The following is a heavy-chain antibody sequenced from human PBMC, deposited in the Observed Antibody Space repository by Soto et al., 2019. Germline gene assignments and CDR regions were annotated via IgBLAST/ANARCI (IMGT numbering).Heavy chain of an antibody. D-gene: IGHD6-13*01. CDR3: AKVAASSWHANWFAP. J-gene: IGHJ5*02. V-gene: IGHV3-30*18. Sequence: GSLRSSCTASGFAFRGTGMHWVRQAPGKGREWVAVISYDEKTKDYGDSVKSRFTVSRDNSNNTLYLQMHSLTSDDTAVDYCAKVAASSWHANWFAPWGQGTLVTVSS. CDR2: ISYDEKTK. CDR1: GFAFRGTG.